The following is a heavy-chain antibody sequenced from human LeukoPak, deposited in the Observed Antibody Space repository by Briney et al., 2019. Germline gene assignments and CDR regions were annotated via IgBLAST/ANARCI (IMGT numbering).Heavy chain of an antibody. CDR3: ARLPWGLTMVRGLSHYYFDY. J-gene: IGHJ4*02. D-gene: IGHD3-10*01. V-gene: IGHV4-34*01. Sequence: TSSETLSLTCAVYGGSFSGYYWSWIRRPPGKGLEWIGEINHSGSTNYNPSLKSRVTISVDTSKNQFSLKLSSVTTADTAVYYCARLPWGLTMVRGLSHYYFDYWGQGTLVTVSS. CDR2: INHSGST. CDR1: GGSFSGYY.